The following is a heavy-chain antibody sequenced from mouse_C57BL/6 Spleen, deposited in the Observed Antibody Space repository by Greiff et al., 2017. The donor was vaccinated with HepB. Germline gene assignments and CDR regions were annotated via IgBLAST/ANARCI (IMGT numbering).Heavy chain of an antibody. V-gene: IGHV5-17*01. J-gene: IGHJ4*01. D-gene: IGHD1-3*01. CDR1: GFTFSDYG. Sequence: EVKLMESGGGLVKPGGSLKLSCAASGFTFSDYGMHWVRQAPEKGLEWVAYISSGSSTIYYADTVKGRFTISRDNAKNTLFLQMTSLRSEDTAMYYCARSGYYVMDYWGQGTSVTVSS. CDR2: ISSGSSTI. CDR3: ARSGYYVMDY.